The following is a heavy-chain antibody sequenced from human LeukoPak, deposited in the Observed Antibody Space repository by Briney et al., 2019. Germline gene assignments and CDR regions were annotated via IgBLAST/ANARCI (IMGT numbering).Heavy chain of an antibody. CDR2: ISSNGGST. CDR1: GFTFSSYA. D-gene: IGHD3-10*01. Sequence: GGSLRLSCAASGFTFSSYAMHWVRQAPGKGLEYVSAISSNGGSTYYANSVKGRFTISRDNSKNTLYLQMGSLGAEDMAVYYCARSYGSGSYYKRSPYYFDYWGQGTLVTVSS. CDR3: ARSYGSGSYYKRSPYYFDY. V-gene: IGHV3-64*01. J-gene: IGHJ4*02.